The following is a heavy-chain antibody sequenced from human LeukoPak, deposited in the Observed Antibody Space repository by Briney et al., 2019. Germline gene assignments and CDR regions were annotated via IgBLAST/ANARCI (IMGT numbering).Heavy chain of an antibody. J-gene: IGHJ3*02. D-gene: IGHD1-26*01. Sequence: GGSLRLPCAASGFTFDDYAMNWVRQAPGKGLEWVSGINWNGGSTYYADSVKGRFTISRDNAENSLYLQMNSLRAEDTALYYCARVRVVWDLDDAFDIWGQGTTVTVSS. CDR1: GFTFDDYA. CDR3: ARVRVVWDLDDAFDI. CDR2: INWNGGST. V-gene: IGHV3-20*04.